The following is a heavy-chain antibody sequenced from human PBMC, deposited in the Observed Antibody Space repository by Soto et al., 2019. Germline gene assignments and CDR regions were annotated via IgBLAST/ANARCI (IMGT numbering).Heavy chain of an antibody. CDR3: ARGGVYGDSEEQTGWFDP. D-gene: IGHD4-17*01. Sequence: SVKVSCKASGGTFSSYAISWVRQAPGQGLEWMGGIIPIFGTANYAQKFQGRVTITADKSTSTAYMELSSLRSEGTAVYYCARGGVYGDSEEQTGWFDPWGQGTLVTVSS. V-gene: IGHV1-69*06. J-gene: IGHJ5*02. CDR2: IIPIFGTA. CDR1: GGTFSSYA.